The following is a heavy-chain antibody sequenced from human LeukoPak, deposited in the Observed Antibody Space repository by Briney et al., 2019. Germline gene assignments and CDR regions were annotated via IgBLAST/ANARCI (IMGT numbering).Heavy chain of an antibody. Sequence: SETLSLTCTVSGGSISSSSYYWGWIRQPPGKGLEWIGSIYYSGSTYYNPSLKSRVTISVDTSKNQFSLKLSSVTAADTAVYYCASLSSGYDQGYWGQGTLVTVSS. J-gene: IGHJ4*02. CDR3: ASLSSGYDQGY. D-gene: IGHD5-12*01. V-gene: IGHV4-39*01. CDR2: IYYSGST. CDR1: GGSISSSSYY.